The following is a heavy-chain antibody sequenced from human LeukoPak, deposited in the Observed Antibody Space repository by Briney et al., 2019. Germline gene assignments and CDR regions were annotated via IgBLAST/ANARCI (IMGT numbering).Heavy chain of an antibody. CDR2: IYSGGST. Sequence: GGSLRLSCAASGFIFSSYVMSWVRQAPGKGLEWVSVIYSGGSTYYADSVKGRFTISRDNSKNTLYLQMNSLRAEDTAVYYCAKGLVRAFDIWGQGTMVTVSS. D-gene: IGHD6-19*01. J-gene: IGHJ3*02. CDR1: GFIFSSYV. V-gene: IGHV3-53*01. CDR3: AKGLVRAFDI.